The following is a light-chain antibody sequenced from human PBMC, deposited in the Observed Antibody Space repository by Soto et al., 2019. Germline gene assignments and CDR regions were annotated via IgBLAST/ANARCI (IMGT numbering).Light chain of an antibody. CDR2: AAS. CDR1: QGIRNA. CDR3: LQHNSYPRT. Sequence: DIQMTQSPSSLSASVGDRVTITCRASQGIRNALGWYQQKPGKAPKRLIYAASSLQSGVPSRFSGSGSETEFTLTISSLQPEDFATYYCLQHNSYPRTFGQGTKVEIK. V-gene: IGKV1-17*01. J-gene: IGKJ1*01.